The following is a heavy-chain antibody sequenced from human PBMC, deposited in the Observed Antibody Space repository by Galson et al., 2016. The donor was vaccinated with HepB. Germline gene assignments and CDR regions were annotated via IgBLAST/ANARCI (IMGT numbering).Heavy chain of an antibody. CDR1: GVPSSDYY. CDR3: ATMPPPHKITLRYYFDY. D-gene: IGHD2-2*01. CDR2: ISGTNSYT. J-gene: IGHJ4*02. Sequence: SLRLSCAASGVPSSDYYMSWIRQAPGKGLEWISYISGTNSYTNYADSVKGRLTISRDDTKNSTYLQLNSLRAEDTAIYYCATMPPPHKITLRYYFDYWGQGTLVTVSS. V-gene: IGHV3-11*06.